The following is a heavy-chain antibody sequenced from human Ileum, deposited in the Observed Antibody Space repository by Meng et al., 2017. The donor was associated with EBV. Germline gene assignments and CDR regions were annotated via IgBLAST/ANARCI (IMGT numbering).Heavy chain of an antibody. D-gene: IGHD1-26*01. Sequence: LKPLVTLSRPCTVPGASRNNTYWSWIRQSPGKTLEWIGFVYSGTTSYNPSLKRRVSLSEDTSKGQFSLRLTSVTAADTAVYYCARGGQWEPLDSWGQGILVTVSS. V-gene: IGHV4-59*01. CDR2: VYSGTT. J-gene: IGHJ4*02. CDR1: GASRNNTY. CDR3: ARGGQWEPLDS.